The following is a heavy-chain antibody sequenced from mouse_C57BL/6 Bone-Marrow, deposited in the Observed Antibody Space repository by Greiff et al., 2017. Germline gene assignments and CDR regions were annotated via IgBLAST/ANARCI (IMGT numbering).Heavy chain of an antibody. J-gene: IGHJ1*03. D-gene: IGHD1-1*01. CDR3: SRQVTTVLATKYFDV. CDR2: LSGGGGNT. CDR1: GFTFTSYT. Sequence: EVQLEESGGGLVKPGGSLKLSCAASGFTFTSYTMSWVRQTPVKRLQWIAALSGGGGNTYYPDSVTGRFTISRDNDTNILYLQMSRLRSEYTALYYGSRQVTTVLATKYFDVWGTGTTVTVSS. V-gene: IGHV5-9*01.